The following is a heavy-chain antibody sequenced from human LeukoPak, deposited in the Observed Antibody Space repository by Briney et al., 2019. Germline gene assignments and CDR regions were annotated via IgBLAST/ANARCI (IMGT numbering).Heavy chain of an antibody. Sequence: GGALTLSCAAPAFTFRGFIVHWGRQAPGKGLGRVSSITFHGEIPYYTGSVMGRFTISRDNARNTVSLQMSSLSPEDTAIYYCARRGDQGYMDVWGKGATVIVSS. V-gene: IGHV3-23*01. J-gene: IGHJ6*03. D-gene: IGHD7-27*01. CDR3: ARRGDQGYMDV. CDR1: AFTFRGFI. CDR2: ITFHGEIP.